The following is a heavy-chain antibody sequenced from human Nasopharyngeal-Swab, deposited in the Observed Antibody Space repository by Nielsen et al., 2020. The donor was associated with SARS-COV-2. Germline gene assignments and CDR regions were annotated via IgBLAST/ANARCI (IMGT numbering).Heavy chain of an antibody. Sequence: SVKVSCKASGFTFIRSAVQWVRQARGQRLEWIGWIVVGSGNTNYAQKFRERVTITRDTSTSTAYMELSSLRSEDSAVYYCAAADYYDSSGYVNFDYWGQGTLVTVSS. CDR1: GFTFIRSA. CDR2: IVVGSGNT. J-gene: IGHJ4*02. D-gene: IGHD3-22*01. CDR3: AAADYYDSSGYVNFDY. V-gene: IGHV1-58*01.